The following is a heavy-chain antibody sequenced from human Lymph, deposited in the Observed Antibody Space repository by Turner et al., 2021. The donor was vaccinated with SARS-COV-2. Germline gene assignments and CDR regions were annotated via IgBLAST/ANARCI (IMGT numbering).Heavy chain of an antibody. J-gene: IGHJ6*02. CDR3: ASDLGTNGMDV. CDR2: IYSGGTT. Sequence: VQLLETGGGLFQPAGSLRHSCAAWGIKVSRNYMKWVGRAPGNGLEWISVIYSGGTTYYADSVEGRFTISRDNSKNTLYLQMNSLRVEDTAVYYCASDLGTNGMDVWGQGTTVTVSS. D-gene: IGHD2-8*01. CDR1: GIKVSRNY. V-gene: IGHV3-53*02.